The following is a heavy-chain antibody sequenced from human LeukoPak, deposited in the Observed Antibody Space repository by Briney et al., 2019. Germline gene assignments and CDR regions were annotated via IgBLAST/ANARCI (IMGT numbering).Heavy chain of an antibody. CDR2: IVVGSGNT. CDR3: AADGPADLFDGSEDPPRDAFEI. CDR1: GFTFSSST. V-gene: IGHV1-58*02. J-gene: IGHJ3*02. Sequence: SVKVSCKASGFTFSSSTMQWVRQARGQRLEWIGRIVVGSGNTNYAQKFQERVTISRDMSTSTAYMELSSLTSEDTAVFYCAADGPADLFDGSEDPPRDAFEIWGQGTMVTVSS. D-gene: IGHD3-22*01.